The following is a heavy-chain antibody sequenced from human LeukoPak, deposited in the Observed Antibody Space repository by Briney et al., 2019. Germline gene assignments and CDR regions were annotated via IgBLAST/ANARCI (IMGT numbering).Heavy chain of an antibody. CDR1: GFTFSSYW. Sequence: GGSLRLSCAASGFTFSSYWMSWVRQAPGKGLEWVANIKQDGSEKYYVDSVKGRFTISRDNAKNSLCLQMNSLRAEDTAVYYCARNLDYYDSSGYYYARYYYMDVWGKGTTVTVSS. D-gene: IGHD3-22*01. J-gene: IGHJ6*03. V-gene: IGHV3-7*01. CDR3: ARNLDYYDSSGYYYARYYYMDV. CDR2: IKQDGSEK.